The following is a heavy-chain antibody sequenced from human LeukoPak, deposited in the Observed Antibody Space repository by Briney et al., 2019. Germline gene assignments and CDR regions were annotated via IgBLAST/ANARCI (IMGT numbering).Heavy chain of an antibody. CDR1: GFTVSSNY. CDR2: IYSGGST. J-gene: IGHJ3*02. Sequence: GGSLRLSCAASGFTVSSNYMSWVCQAPGKGLEWVSVIYSGGSTYYADSVKGRFTISRDNSKNTLYLQMNSLRAEDTAVYYCARAVSPWDAFDIWGQGTMVTVSS. CDR3: ARAVSPWDAFDI. V-gene: IGHV3-53*01.